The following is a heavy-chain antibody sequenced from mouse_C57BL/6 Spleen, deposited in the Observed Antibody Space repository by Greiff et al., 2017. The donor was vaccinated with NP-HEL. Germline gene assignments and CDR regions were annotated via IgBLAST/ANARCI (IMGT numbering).Heavy chain of an antibody. D-gene: IGHD3-1*01. V-gene: IGHV14-4*01. CDR3: TTFRGYYAMDY. J-gene: IGHJ4*01. Sequence: EVQGVESGAELVRPGASVKLSCTASGFNIKDDYMHWVKQRPEQGLEWIGWIDPENGDTEYASKFQGKATITADTSSNTAYLQLSSLTSEDTAVYYCTTFRGYYAMDYWGQGTSVTVSS. CDR2: IDPENGDT. CDR1: GFNIKDDY.